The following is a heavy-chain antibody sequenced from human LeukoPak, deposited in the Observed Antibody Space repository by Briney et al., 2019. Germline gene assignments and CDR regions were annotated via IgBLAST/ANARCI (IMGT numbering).Heavy chain of an antibody. CDR2: IRGGGVTT. V-gene: IGHV3-23*01. D-gene: IGHD3-16*01. CDR1: GFTSIAYA. CDR3: ARNQQLGGHSYYYYGMDV. J-gene: IGHJ6*02. Sequence: GGSLRLSCVGSGFTSIAYALTWARQAPGKGLEWVSGIRGGGVTTYYADSVKGRFTISRDNSKNTLYLQMNSLRADDRAIYYCARNQQLGGHSYYYYGMDVWGQGTTVTVSS.